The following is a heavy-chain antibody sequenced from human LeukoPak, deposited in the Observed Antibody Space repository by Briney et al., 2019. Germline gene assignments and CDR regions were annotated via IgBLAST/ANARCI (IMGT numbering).Heavy chain of an antibody. J-gene: IGHJ4*02. CDR1: GGSISSGDYS. CDR2: INHSGST. CDR3: ARAGSITMIVVLTLGYFDY. D-gene: IGHD3-22*01. Sequence: SETLSLTCAVSGGSISSGDYSWNWIRQPPGKGLEWIGEINHSGSTNYNPSLKSRVTISVDTSKNQFSLKLSSVTAADTAVYYCARAGSITMIVVLTLGYFDYWGQGTLVTVSS. V-gene: IGHV4-34*01.